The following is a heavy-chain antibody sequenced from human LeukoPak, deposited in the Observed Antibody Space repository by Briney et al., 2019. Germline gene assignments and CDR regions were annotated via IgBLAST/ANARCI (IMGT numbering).Heavy chain of an antibody. CDR2: IYYSGTT. J-gene: IGHJ4*02. Sequence: SETLSLTCTVSGGSISSYYWSWIRQPPGKGLEWIGYIYYSGTTNYNPSLKSRVTISVDTSKNQFSLKLSSVTAADTAVYYCARTVMEHVLLHDEYYFDYWGQGTLVTVSS. CDR3: ARTVMEHVLLHDEYYFDY. CDR1: GGSISSYY. V-gene: IGHV4-59*01. D-gene: IGHD3-10*01.